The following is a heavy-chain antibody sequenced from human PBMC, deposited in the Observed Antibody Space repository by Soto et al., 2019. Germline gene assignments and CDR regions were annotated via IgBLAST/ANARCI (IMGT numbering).Heavy chain of an antibody. CDR2: TYYRSKWYN. Sequence: SQTLSLTCAVSEDSVSGNSAAWNRIRQSPSRGLEWLGRTYYRSKWYNDYAVSVKSRITINPDTSKNQFSLQLNSVTPEDTAVYYCAREWRVRGRRPFHPYGLDVWRQGTTVTVS. V-gene: IGHV6-1*01. CDR3: AREWRVRGRRPFHPYGLDV. J-gene: IGHJ6*02. D-gene: IGHD1-1*01. CDR1: EDSVSGNSAA.